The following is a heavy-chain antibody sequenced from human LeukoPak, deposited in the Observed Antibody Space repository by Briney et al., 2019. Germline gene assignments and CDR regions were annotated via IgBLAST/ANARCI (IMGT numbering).Heavy chain of an antibody. CDR1: GGSISSSSYY. CDR3: ARHGGYCRGGSCYSVDY. CDR2: IDYSGST. V-gene: IGHV4-39*01. J-gene: IGHJ4*02. Sequence: SETLSLTCTISGGSISSSSYYWDWIRQYPGKGLEWIGSIDYSGSTYYNPSLKRRVTIDLDTSNNQCSLKLSSVTAAHTAVYYCARHGGYCRGGSCYSVDYWGQGTLVTVSS. D-gene: IGHD2-15*01.